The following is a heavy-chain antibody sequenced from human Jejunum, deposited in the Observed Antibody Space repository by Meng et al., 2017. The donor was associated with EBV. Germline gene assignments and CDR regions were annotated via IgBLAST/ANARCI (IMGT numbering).Heavy chain of an antibody. V-gene: IGHV4-39*07. CDR2: IFYSGST. CDR1: GGSISSSSYY. Sequence: LQLQGSGPGLVKPSGTLSLTCTVSGGSISSSSYYWGWIRQPPGKGLEWIGNIFYSGSTYYNPSLMSRVTISLDTSRNEFSLKLSSVTAADTAVYYCARASGSYWYWGQGTLVTVSS. CDR3: ARASGSYWY. D-gene: IGHD1-26*01. J-gene: IGHJ4*02.